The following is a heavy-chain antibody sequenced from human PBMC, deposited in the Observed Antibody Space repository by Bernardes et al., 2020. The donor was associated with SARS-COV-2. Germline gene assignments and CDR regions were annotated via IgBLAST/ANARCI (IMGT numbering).Heavy chain of an antibody. CDR1: GFTFSSYG. J-gene: IGHJ4*02. V-gene: IGHV3-33*01. Sequence: GGSLRPSCAASGFTFSSYGMHWVRQAPGKGLEWVAVIWYDGSNKYYADSVKGRFTISRDNSKNTLYLQMNSLGAEDTAVYYCARDRDPQGIDYWGQGTLVTVS. CDR2: IWYDGSNK. CDR3: ARDRDPQGIDY.